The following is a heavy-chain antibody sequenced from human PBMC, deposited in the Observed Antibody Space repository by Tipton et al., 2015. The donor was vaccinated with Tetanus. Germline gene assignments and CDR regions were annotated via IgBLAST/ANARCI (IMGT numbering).Heavy chain of an antibody. V-gene: IGHV1-18*01. CDR1: GYTFTHYG. D-gene: IGHD1-26*01. J-gene: IGHJ4*02. CDR2: ISPFNENV. CDR3: ARGDLGSRSVVGARDY. Sequence: QMQLVQSGAEVKKPGASVKVSCKASGYTFTHYGVNWVRQAPGQGLEWMGWISPFNENVNYAEKFQGRLTRTTDRSTATIYMDLRGLRSDDTAVYYCARGDLGSRSVVGARDYWGQGTLVTVSS.